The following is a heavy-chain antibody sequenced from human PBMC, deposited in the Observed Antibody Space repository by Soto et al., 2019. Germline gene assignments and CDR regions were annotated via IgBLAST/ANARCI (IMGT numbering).Heavy chain of an antibody. CDR1: GGSISSYY. D-gene: IGHD2-2*01. J-gene: IGHJ6*02. V-gene: IGHV4-59*01. Sequence: QVQLQESGPGLVKPSETLSLTCTVSGGSISSYYWSWIRQPPGKGLEWIGYIYYSGSTNYNPSLKSRVIISVDTSKNQFSLKLISVTAADTAVYYCAREVCSSTSCYPPYYYYGMDFWGQGTMVTVSS. CDR2: IYYSGST. CDR3: AREVCSSTSCYPPYYYYGMDF.